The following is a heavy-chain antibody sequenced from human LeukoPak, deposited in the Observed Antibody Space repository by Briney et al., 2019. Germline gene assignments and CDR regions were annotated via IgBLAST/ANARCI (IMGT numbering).Heavy chain of an antibody. J-gene: IGHJ4*02. CDR1: GFTFSSYS. D-gene: IGHD3-9*01. CDR2: ISYDGSNK. Sequence: GGSLRLSCAASGFTFSSYSIHWVRQAPGKGLEWVAVISYDGSNKYYADSVKGRFTISRDNSKNTLYLQMNSLRAEDTAVYYCAKDLGLVLRYFDWMFDYWGQGTLVTVSS. CDR3: AKDLGLVLRYFDWMFDY. V-gene: IGHV3-30*18.